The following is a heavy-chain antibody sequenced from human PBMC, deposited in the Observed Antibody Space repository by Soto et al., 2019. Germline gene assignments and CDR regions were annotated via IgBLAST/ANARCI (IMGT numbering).Heavy chain of an antibody. CDR1: GYTFTSYG. J-gene: IGHJ4*02. V-gene: IGHV1-18*01. Sequence: ASVKVSCKASGYTFTSYGISWVRQAPGQGLEWMGWISAYNGNTNYAQKLQGRVTMTTDTSTSTAYMELRSLRSDDTAVYYCARSVAARPTQNSVMDDYWGQGTLVT. CDR2: ISAYNGNT. D-gene: IGHD6-6*01. CDR3: ARSVAARPTQNSVMDDY.